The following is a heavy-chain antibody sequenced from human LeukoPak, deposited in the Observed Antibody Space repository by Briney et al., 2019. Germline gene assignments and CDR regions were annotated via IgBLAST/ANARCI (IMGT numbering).Heavy chain of an antibody. J-gene: IGHJ5*02. CDR1: GDIVSSNSAA. CDR2: TYYRSKWYN. CDR3: ARVGTTTGWFDP. D-gene: IGHD1-26*01. V-gene: IGHV6-1*01. Sequence: SQTLSLTCAISGDIVSSNSAAWNWIRQSPSRGLEWLGRTYYRSKWYNDYAVSVRSRMTINPDTSKNQFSLQLNSVTPEDTAVYYCARVGTTTGWFDPWGQGILVTVSS.